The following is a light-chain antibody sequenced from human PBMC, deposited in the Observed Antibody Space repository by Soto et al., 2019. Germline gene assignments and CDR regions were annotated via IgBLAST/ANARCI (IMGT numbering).Light chain of an antibody. CDR3: QQYDQWWT. CDR2: GAS. Sequence: ETLMTQSPATLAVSPGERATFSCRASQSINTNFAWFQLKPGQAPRLLIYGASIRAAGIPARLSGSGSGTEFSLTISSLQSEDFGVFFCQQYDQWWTFGQGTKVDIK. J-gene: IGKJ1*01. CDR1: QSINTN. V-gene: IGKV3-15*01.